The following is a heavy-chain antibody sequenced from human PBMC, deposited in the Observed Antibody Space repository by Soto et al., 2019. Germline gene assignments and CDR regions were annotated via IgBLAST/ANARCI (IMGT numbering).Heavy chain of an antibody. J-gene: IGHJ3*02. CDR1: GGSISSYY. D-gene: IGHD3-10*01. V-gene: IGHV4-59*01. CDR3: ARDQVSYGSGSYYTLRTFAFDI. CDR2: IYYSGST. Sequence: SETLSLTYTVSGGSISSYYWSWIRQPPGKGLEWIGYIYYSGSTNYNPSLKSRVTISVDTSKNQFSLKLSSVTAADTAVYYCARDQVSYGSGSYYTLRTFAFDIWGQGTMVT.